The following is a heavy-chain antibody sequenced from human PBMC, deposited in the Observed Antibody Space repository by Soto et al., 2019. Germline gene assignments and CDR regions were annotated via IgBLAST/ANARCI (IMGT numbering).Heavy chain of an antibody. Sequence: QLQLQESGPGLVKPSETLSLTCNVSGGSISSSRYYWGWIRQPPGKGLEWIGSIYYSGSTYYNPSLKSRVTISVDTSNTQFSLKLSSVTAADTAVYYCASGVGTAAGPEYFQHWGQGTLVTVSS. J-gene: IGHJ1*01. CDR3: ASGVGTAAGPEYFQH. V-gene: IGHV4-39*01. CDR2: IYYSGST. D-gene: IGHD2-8*01. CDR1: GGSISSSRYY.